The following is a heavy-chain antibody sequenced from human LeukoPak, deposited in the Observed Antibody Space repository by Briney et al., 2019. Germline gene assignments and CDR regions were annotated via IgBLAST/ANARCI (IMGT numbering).Heavy chain of an antibody. D-gene: IGHD4-17*01. CDR2: INPSGSST. Sequence: ASVKVSCKASGYSFTSHYMHWVRQAPGQGLEWMGLINPSGSSTLYAQKFQGRATMTRDMSTTTDYMELSSLRSEDTAVYYCARDRTDDYGDYVVPGWFDPWGQGTLVTVSS. CDR1: GYSFTSHY. J-gene: IGHJ5*02. CDR3: ARDRTDDYGDYVVPGWFDP. V-gene: IGHV1-46*01.